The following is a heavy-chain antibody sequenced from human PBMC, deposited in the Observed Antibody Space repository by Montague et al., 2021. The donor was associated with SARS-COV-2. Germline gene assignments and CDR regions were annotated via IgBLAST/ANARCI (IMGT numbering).Heavy chain of an antibody. V-gene: IGHV2-70*04. CDR2: IDWDDDK. Sequence: PALVTPTQTLTLTCTFSGFSLSTSGMRASWIRQPPGKALEWLAPIDWDDDKFYSTSLKTRLTISKDTSKNQVVLTMTKMDPVDTATYYCARSYYDILTAYYTPFDYWGQGTLVTVSS. D-gene: IGHD3-9*01. J-gene: IGHJ4*02. CDR1: GFSLSTSGMR. CDR3: ARSYYDILTAYYTPFDY.